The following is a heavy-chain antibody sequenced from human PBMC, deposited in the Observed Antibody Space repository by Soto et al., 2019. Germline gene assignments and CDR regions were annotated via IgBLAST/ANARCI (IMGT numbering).Heavy chain of an antibody. J-gene: IGHJ6*02. CDR2: MNPNSGNT. Sequence: GASVKVSCKASGYTFTSYDINWVRQATGQGLEWMGWMNPNSGNTGYAQKFQGRVTMTRNTSISTAYMELSSLRSEDTAVYYCARGNYYDFWSGYYDPEVDVWGQGTTVTVSS. V-gene: IGHV1-8*01. CDR3: ARGNYYDFWSGYYDPEVDV. D-gene: IGHD3-3*01. CDR1: GYTFTSYD.